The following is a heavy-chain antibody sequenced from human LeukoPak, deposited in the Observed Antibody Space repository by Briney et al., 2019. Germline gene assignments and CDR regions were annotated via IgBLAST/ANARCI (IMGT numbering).Heavy chain of an antibody. J-gene: IGHJ4*02. CDR2: IYDSGST. D-gene: IGHD3-16*02. CDR3: ALGELSGQLDY. V-gene: IGHV4-59*01. Sequence: SETLSLTCSVSGGSMTNLYWTWIRQPPGKGLEWIGDIYDSGSTRYNTPLESRVTISVDTSKNQFSLKLSSVTAADTAVYYCALGELSGQLDYWGQGTLVTVSS. CDR1: GGSMTNLY.